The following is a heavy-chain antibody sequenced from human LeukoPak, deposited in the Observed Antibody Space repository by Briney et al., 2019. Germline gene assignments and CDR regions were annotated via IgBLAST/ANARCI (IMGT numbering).Heavy chain of an antibody. J-gene: IGHJ4*02. V-gene: IGHV4-59*08. CDR2: IYYSGST. Sequence: SETLSLTCTVSGASVRSYYWSWIRQPPGKGLEWIGYIYYSGSTNYNPSLKSRVTLSLDTSKNQFSLRLNSVTAADTAVYYCATLQKYFFDDWGQGTLVTVSS. CDR1: GASVRSYY. CDR3: ATLQKYFFDD. D-gene: IGHD4-11*01.